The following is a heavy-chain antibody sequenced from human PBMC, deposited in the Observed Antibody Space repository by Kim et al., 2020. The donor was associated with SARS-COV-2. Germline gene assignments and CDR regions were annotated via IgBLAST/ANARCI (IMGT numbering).Heavy chain of an antibody. V-gene: IGHV1-69*01. J-gene: IGHJ5*02. CDR3: ARDFREAYPQFTRFDP. Sequence: KFQGRVTITADESTSTAYMELSSLRSEDTAVYYCARDFREAYPQFTRFDPWGQGTLVTVSS. D-gene: IGHD3-16*01.